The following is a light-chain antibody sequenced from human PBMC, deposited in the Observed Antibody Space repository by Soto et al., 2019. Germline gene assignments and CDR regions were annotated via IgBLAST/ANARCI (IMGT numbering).Light chain of an antibody. CDR2: KAS. V-gene: IGKV1-5*03. J-gene: IGKJ2*01. CDR3: QQYNSYSPL. Sequence: DIQMTQSPSTLSASVGDRVTITCRASQSISSWLAWYQQKPGKAPKLLIYKASSLGSGVPSRFSGSGSGTEFTLTISSLQPDDFETYYCQQYNSYSPLFGQGTKVDIX. CDR1: QSISSW.